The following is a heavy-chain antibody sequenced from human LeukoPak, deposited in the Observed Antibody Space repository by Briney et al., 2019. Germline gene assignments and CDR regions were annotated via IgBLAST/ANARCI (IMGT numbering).Heavy chain of an antibody. CDR3: TNGWHIDY. Sequence: GGSLRLSCAASGFTFSSYSMNWVRQAPGKGLEWVSSISSSSSYIYYADSVKGRFTISRDNSKNTVYLQMNSLRAEDTAVYYCTNGWHIDYWGQGTLVIVSS. CDR2: ISSSSSYI. D-gene: IGHD6-19*01. J-gene: IGHJ4*02. V-gene: IGHV3-21*04. CDR1: GFTFSSYS.